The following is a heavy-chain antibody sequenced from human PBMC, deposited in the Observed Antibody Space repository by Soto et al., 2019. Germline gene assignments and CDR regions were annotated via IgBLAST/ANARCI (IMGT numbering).Heavy chain of an antibody. CDR3: ALSQAVFCSDGVCRRVDSEHIQS. CDR2: TYYRSKWYA. D-gene: IGHD2-8*01. J-gene: IGHJ1*01. Sequence: QVQLHQSGPGLVKPSQTLSLTCAISGNIVSSNSASWSWIRQSPSRGLEWLGRTYYRSKWYADYAGSVEGRIAINAATSENQFSLHLTSMTPDDTAVYYCALSQAVFCSDGVCRRVDSEHIQSWGQGTLVTVSS. CDR1: GNIVSSNSAS. V-gene: IGHV6-1*01.